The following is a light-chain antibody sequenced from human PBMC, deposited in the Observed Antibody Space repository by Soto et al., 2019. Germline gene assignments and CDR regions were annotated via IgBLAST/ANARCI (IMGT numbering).Light chain of an antibody. CDR3: CSYTTSNTRQIV. CDR1: SSDGGGYNY. CDR2: DVS. V-gene: IGLV2-14*03. J-gene: IGLJ1*01. Sequence: QSVLTRPAPVSGSPGQSITISCTGNSSDGGGYNYVSWYQQHPGKAPKFMIYDVSSRPSGVSNRFSGSKSGNTASLTISGLQAEDEADYYCCSYTTSNTRQIVFGTG.